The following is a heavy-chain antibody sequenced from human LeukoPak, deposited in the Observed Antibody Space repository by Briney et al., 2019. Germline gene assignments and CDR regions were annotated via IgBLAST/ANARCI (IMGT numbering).Heavy chain of an antibody. Sequence: GRSLRLSCAASGFTFSSYAMRWVRQAPGKGLEWVAVISYDGSNKYYADSVKGQFTISRDNSKNTLYLQMNSLRAEDTAVYYCAREVRGTFDYWGQGTLVTVSS. V-gene: IGHV3-30*04. CDR1: GFTFSSYA. CDR3: AREVRGTFDY. J-gene: IGHJ4*02. D-gene: IGHD1-26*01. CDR2: ISYDGSNK.